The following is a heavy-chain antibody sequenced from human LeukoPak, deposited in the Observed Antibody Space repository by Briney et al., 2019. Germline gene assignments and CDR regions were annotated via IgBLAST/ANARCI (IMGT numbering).Heavy chain of an antibody. J-gene: IGHJ3*02. CDR3: ARARTSIRFTDSFDI. CDR2: IIPILRSA. CDR1: GVTFSNNS. D-gene: IGHD2-21*01. V-gene: IGHV1-69*13. Sequence: SVTVSCKPSGVTFSNNSITWVRQAPGQGLEWLGGIIPILRSASYAQKFRGRLRMTSDESTTTAYMELSSLSSDDTAMYFCARARTSIRFTDSFDIWSQGTLVTVSS.